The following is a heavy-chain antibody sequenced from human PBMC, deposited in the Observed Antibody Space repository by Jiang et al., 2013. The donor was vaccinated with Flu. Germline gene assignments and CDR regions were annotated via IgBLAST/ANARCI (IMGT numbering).Heavy chain of an antibody. CDR1: GFTFSSYG. Sequence: VQLVESGGGVVQPGRSLRLSCAASGFTFSSYGMHWVRQAPGKGLEWVAVIWYDGSNKYYADSVKGRFTISRDNSKNTLYLQMNSLRAEDTAVYYCASNPRYSSSSYYYGMDVWGQGATVTVSS. CDR2: IWYDGSNK. CDR3: ASNPRYSSSSYYYGMDV. V-gene: IGHV3-33*01. D-gene: IGHD6-6*01. J-gene: IGHJ6*02.